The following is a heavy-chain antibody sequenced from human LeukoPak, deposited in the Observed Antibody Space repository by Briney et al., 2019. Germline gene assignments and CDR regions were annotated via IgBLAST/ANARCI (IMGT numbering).Heavy chain of an antibody. CDR3: ARQAHYGDYGSYFDY. J-gene: IGHJ4*02. CDR2: IYYSGST. CDR1: GASVSSSSYY. Sequence: SETLSLTCTVSGASVSSSSYYWGWIRQPPGKGLEWIGSIYYSGSTYYNPSLKSRVTISVDTSKNQFSLKLSSVTAADTAVYYCARQAHYGDYGSYFDYWGQGTLVTVSS. V-gene: IGHV4-39*01. D-gene: IGHD4-17*01.